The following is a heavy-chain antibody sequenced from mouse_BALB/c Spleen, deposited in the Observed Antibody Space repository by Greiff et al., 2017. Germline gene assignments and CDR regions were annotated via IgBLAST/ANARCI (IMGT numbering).Heavy chain of an antibody. CDR1: GDSITSGY. CDR3: ARSQFITTVVPFAY. Sequence: VQLQESGPSLVKPSQTLSLTCSVTGDSITSGYWNWIRKFPGNKLEYMGYISYSGSTYYNPSLKSRISITRDTSKNQYYLQLNSVTTEDTATYYCARSQFITTVVPFAYWGQGTLVTVSA. D-gene: IGHD1-1*01. V-gene: IGHV3-8*02. J-gene: IGHJ3*01. CDR2: ISYSGST.